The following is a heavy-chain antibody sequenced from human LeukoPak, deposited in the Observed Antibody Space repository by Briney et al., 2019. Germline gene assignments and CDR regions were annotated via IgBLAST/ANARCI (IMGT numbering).Heavy chain of an antibody. CDR1: GGSISSSSYY. D-gene: IGHD3-9*01. V-gene: IGHV4-39*01. CDR2: IYYSGST. CDR3: ARLWYFDWLSYFDY. Sequence: PSETLSLTCTVSGGSISSSSYYWGWIRQPPGKGLEWIGSIYYSGSTYYNPSLKSRVTISVDTSKNQFSLKLNSVTAADTAVYYCARLWYFDWLSYFDYWGQGTLVTVSS. J-gene: IGHJ4*02.